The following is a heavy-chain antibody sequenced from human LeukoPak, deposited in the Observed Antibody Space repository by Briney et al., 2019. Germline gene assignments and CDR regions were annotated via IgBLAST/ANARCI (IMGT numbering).Heavy chain of an antibody. Sequence: AGGSLRLSCAASGFTFSSYGMSWVRQAPGKGLEWVSAISGSGGSTYYADSVKGRFTISRDNAKNSLYLQMNSLRAEDTAVYYCARGASGSVDYWGQGTLVTVSS. J-gene: IGHJ4*02. V-gene: IGHV3-23*01. D-gene: IGHD1-26*01. CDR2: ISGSGGST. CDR1: GFTFSSYG. CDR3: ARGASGSVDY.